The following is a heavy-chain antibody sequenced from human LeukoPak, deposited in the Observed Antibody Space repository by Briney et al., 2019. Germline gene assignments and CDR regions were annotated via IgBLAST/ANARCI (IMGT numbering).Heavy chain of an antibody. D-gene: IGHD6-13*01. Sequence: GASVKVSCKASGGTFSSYTISWVRQAPGQGLEWMGRIIPILGIANYAQKFQGRVTITTDRSTSTAYMELSSLRSDHTAVYYCARGTGYSSSWNWFDPWGQGTLVTVSS. V-gene: IGHV1-69*02. J-gene: IGHJ5*02. CDR1: GGTFSSYT. CDR3: ARGTGYSSSWNWFDP. CDR2: IIPILGIA.